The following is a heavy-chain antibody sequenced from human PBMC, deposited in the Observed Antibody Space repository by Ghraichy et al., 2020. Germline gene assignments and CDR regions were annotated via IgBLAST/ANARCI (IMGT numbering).Heavy chain of an antibody. J-gene: IGHJ4*02. D-gene: IGHD6-19*01. CDR2: ISSNGGST. CDR3: VKDYRRAVPGTTDC. CDR1: GFTFSNYA. V-gene: IGHV3-64D*06. Sequence: GGSLRLSCSASGFTFSNYAMHWVRQAPGKRLEYVSAISSNGGSTYYADSLKGRFTISRDNSDNTLYLQMSSLRAEDTAVYYCVKDYRRAVPGTTDCWGQGTLVTVSS.